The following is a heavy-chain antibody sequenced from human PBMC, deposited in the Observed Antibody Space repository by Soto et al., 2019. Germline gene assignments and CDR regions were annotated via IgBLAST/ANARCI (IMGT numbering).Heavy chain of an antibody. D-gene: IGHD5-18*01. V-gene: IGHV3-73*01. CDR3: TSRRDWTAVDPLDY. CDR2: IRNKTNNYAT. CDR1: GFTFSDSA. Sequence: HPGGSLRLSCAASGFTFSDSAMHWVRQASGKGLEWVGRIRNKTNNYATAYIASVKGRFTISRDDSKNTEYLQMNSLKIDDTAVYFCTSRRDWTAVDPLDYWGLGTLVTVSS. J-gene: IGHJ4*02.